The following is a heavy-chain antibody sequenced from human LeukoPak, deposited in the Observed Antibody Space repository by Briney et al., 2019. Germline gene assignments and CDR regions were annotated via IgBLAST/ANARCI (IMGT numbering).Heavy chain of an antibody. Sequence: GGSLRLSCAASGFTFNTYVMSWVRQARGKGLEWVSAINGGGSNTYYADSVKGRFTISRDNSKNMMYLQMNNLRADDTAVYYCAKSVVVITFRFDDWGQGALVTVSS. V-gene: IGHV3-23*01. J-gene: IGHJ4*02. CDR2: INGGGSNT. D-gene: IGHD2-15*01. CDR3: AKSVVVITFRFDD. CDR1: GFTFNTYV.